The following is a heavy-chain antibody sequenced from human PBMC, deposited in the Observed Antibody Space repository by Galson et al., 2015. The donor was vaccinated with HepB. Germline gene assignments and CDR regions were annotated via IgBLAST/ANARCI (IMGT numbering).Heavy chain of an antibody. CDR3: AKDIRAMTTVIGFDY. V-gene: IGHV3-7*03. D-gene: IGHD4-17*01. CDR2: IKEDGSDK. J-gene: IGHJ4*02. Sequence: SLRLSCAASGFTFSSHWMSWVRQAPGKGPEWVANIKEDGSDKYYVDSVKGRFTISRDNSKNSLYLQMNSLRTEDTALYYCAKDIRAMTTVIGFDYWGQGTLVTVSS. CDR1: GFTFSSHW.